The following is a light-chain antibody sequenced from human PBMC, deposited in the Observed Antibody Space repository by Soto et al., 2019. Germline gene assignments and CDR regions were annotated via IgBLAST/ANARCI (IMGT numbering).Light chain of an antibody. V-gene: IGKV3-15*01. CDR2: GAS. J-gene: IGKJ2*01. CDR1: QSVSSN. CDR3: QQYHDWPHYT. Sequence: EIVMSQSPSTLSVSPGERATLSCRASQSVSSNLAWYQQKPGQAPRLLISGASTRATGIPGRFSGSGSGTEFTLTISSLQSEDSALYYCQQYHDWPHYTFGQGTKLQIK.